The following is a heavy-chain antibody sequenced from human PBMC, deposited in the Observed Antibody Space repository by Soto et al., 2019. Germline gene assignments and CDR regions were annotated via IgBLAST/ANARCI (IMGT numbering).Heavy chain of an antibody. Sequence: GGSLRLSCAASGFTFSSYAMSWVRQAPGKGLEWVSAISGSGGSTYYADSVKGRFTISRDNSKNTLYLQMNSLRAEDTAVYYCAKAISASIAAQYYFDYWGQGTLVTVSS. CDR1: GFTFSSYA. CDR2: ISGSGGST. V-gene: IGHV3-23*01. J-gene: IGHJ4*02. D-gene: IGHD6-13*01. CDR3: AKAISASIAAQYYFDY.